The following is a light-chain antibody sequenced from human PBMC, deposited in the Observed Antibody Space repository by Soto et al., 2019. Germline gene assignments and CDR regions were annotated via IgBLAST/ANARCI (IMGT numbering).Light chain of an antibody. J-gene: IGLJ3*02. CDR1: SGHSSYA. CDR2: LNSDGSH. Sequence: QCVLTQAPSDSASLGASVKLTCTLSSGHSSYAIAWHQQQPEKGPRYLMKLNSDGSHSKGDGIPDRFSGSSSGAERYLTISSLQSEDEADYYCQTWGTGIRVFGGGTKLTVL. V-gene: IGLV4-69*01. CDR3: QTWGTGIRV.